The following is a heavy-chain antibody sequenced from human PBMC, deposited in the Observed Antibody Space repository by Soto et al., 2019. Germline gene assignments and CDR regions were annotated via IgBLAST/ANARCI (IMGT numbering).Heavy chain of an antibody. CDR2: ISGSGGST. D-gene: IGHD2-21*02. V-gene: IGHV3-23*01. J-gene: IGHJ1*01. CDR1: GFTFSSYA. Sequence: GGSLRLSCAASGFTFSSYAMSWVRQAPGKGLEWVSAISGSGGSTYYADSVKGRFTISRDNSKNTLYLQMNSLRAEDTAVYYCAKGNFYTASPWALSFEHWGQGTLVTVSS. CDR3: AKGNFYTASPWALSFEH.